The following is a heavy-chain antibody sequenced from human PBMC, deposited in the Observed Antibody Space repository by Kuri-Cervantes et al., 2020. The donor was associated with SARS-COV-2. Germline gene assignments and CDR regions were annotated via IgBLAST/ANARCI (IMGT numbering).Heavy chain of an antibody. V-gene: IGHV3-49*04. Sequence: GGSLRLSCTASGFTFGDYAMSWVRQAPGKGLEWVGFIRSKAYGGTTEYAASVKGRFTISRDDSKNSLYLQMNSLKTEDTAVYYCAREESSGWFNWFDPWGQGTLVTVSS. CDR1: GFTFGDYA. CDR2: IRSKAYGGTT. J-gene: IGHJ5*02. D-gene: IGHD6-19*01. CDR3: AREESSGWFNWFDP.